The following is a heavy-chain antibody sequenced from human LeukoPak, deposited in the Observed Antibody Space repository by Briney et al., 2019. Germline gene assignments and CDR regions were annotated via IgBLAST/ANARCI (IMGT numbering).Heavy chain of an antibody. CDR2: IKSKTDGGTT. J-gene: IGHJ4*02. CDR3: ARDRGGGDVNFDR. V-gene: IGHV3-15*01. D-gene: IGHD2-21*02. CDR1: GFTFSNAW. Sequence: GGSLRLSCAASGFTFSNAWMSWVRQAPGKGLEWVGRIKSKTDGGTTDYAAPVKGRFTISRDDSKNTLHLQMNSLKTEDTAVYYCARDRGGGDVNFDRWGQGTLVTVSS.